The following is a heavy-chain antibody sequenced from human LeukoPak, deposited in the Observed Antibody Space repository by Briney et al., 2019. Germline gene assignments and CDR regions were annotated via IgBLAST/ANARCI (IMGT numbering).Heavy chain of an antibody. CDR1: GFSFSSYA. Sequence: PGGSLRLSCAASGFSFSSYAITWVRQAPGKGLEWVSAISASGGSTYYADSVKGRFTISRDNSKNTLYLQMSSLRAEDTAVYYCAGTYYYDSSGYSAFDIWGQGTMVTVSS. CDR2: ISASGGST. V-gene: IGHV3-23*01. J-gene: IGHJ3*02. CDR3: AGTYYYDSSGYSAFDI. D-gene: IGHD3-22*01.